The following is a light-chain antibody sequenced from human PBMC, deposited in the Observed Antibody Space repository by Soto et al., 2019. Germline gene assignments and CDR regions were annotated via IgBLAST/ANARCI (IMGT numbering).Light chain of an antibody. Sequence: QSVLTQPASVSGSPGQSITISCTGTSSDVGGYNYVSWYQQHPGKAPKLMIYDVSNRPSGVSNRFSGSKSGNTASLTISGLQAEYEADYYCSSYTSSSTPRVFGTGTKVPVL. J-gene: IGLJ1*01. V-gene: IGLV2-14*01. CDR1: SSDVGGYNY. CDR2: DVS. CDR3: SSYTSSSTPRV.